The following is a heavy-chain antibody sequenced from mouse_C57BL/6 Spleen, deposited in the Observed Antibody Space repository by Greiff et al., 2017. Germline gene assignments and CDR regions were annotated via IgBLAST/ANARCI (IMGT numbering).Heavy chain of an antibody. Sequence: QVQLKQSGAELVRPGASVTLSCKASGYTFTDYEMHWVKQTPVHGLEWIGAIDPETGGTAYNQKFKGKAILTADKSSSTAYMELRSLTSEDSAVYYCTNYEGYYAMDYWGQGTSVTVSS. CDR2: IDPETGGT. V-gene: IGHV1-15*01. D-gene: IGHD2-4*01. J-gene: IGHJ4*01. CDR1: GYTFTDYE. CDR3: TNYEGYYAMDY.